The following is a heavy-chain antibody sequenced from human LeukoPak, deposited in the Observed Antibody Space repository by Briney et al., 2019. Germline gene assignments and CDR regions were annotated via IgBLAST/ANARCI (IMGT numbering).Heavy chain of an antibody. J-gene: IGHJ6*03. CDR1: GFTFGDYA. V-gene: IGHV3-48*03. Sequence: GGSLRLSCTASGFTFGDYAMTWVRQAPGKGLEWVSYISSSGSTIYYADSVKGRFTISRDNAKNSLYLQMNSLRAEDTAVYYCAKFPNGSGSYLGFYYYYMDVWGKGTTVTISS. CDR2: ISSSGSTI. CDR3: AKFPNGSGSYLGFYYYYMDV. D-gene: IGHD3-10*01.